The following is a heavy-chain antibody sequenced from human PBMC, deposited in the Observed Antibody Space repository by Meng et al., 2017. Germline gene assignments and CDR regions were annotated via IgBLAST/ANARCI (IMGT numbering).Heavy chain of an antibody. CDR2: IYSGGST. V-gene: IGHV3-53*01. J-gene: IGHJ4*02. D-gene: IGHD6-19*01. Sequence: GGSLRLSCAASGFTVSSNYMSWVRQAPGKGLEWVSVIYSGGSTYYADSVKGRFTISRDNSKNTLYLQMNSLRAEDTAVYYCSYGSIAVAGTPFDYWGQGTLVTVSS. CDR1: GFTVSSNY. CDR3: SYGSIAVAGTPFDY.